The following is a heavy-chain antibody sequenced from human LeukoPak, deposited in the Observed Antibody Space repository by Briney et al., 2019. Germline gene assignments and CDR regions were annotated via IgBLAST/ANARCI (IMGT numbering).Heavy chain of an antibody. J-gene: IGHJ6*02. CDR2: INHSGST. V-gene: IGHV4-34*01. CDR3: ASSNRVVPAAIYYGMDV. Sequence: SETLSLTCAVYGGSISGYYWSWIRQPPGKGLEWIGEINHSGSTNYNPSLKSRVTISVDTSKNHFSLKLSSVTAADTAVYYCASSNRVVPAAIYYGMDVWGQGTTVTVSS. D-gene: IGHD2-2*01. CDR1: GGSISGYY.